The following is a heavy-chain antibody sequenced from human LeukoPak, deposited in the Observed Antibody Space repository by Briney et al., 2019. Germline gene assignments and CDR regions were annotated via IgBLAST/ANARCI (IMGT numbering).Heavy chain of an antibody. J-gene: IGHJ4*02. V-gene: IGHV4-59*01. CDR3: ARDYGDYYFDY. Sequence: SETLSLTCTVSGGSISSYYWSWIRQPPGKGLEWIGYIYYCGSTNYNPSLKSRVTISVDTSKNQFSLKLSSVTAADTAVYYCARDYGDYYFDYWGQGTLVTVSS. CDR2: IYYCGST. CDR1: GGSISSYY. D-gene: IGHD4-17*01.